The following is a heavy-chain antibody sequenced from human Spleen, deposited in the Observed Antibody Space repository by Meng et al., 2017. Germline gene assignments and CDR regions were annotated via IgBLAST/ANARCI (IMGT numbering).Heavy chain of an antibody. D-gene: IGHD3-3*01. Sequence: SETLSLTCTVSGGSISGYYWSWIRQPPGKGLEWIAQIYHSGITNYNPSLKSRVTISIDKSKSQFSLKLSSVTAADTAVYYCARAGKNYDFWSGYYTEFDYWGQGTLVTVSS. CDR2: IYHSGIT. J-gene: IGHJ4*02. V-gene: IGHV4-59*01. CDR1: GGSISGYY. CDR3: ARAGKNYDFWSGYYTEFDY.